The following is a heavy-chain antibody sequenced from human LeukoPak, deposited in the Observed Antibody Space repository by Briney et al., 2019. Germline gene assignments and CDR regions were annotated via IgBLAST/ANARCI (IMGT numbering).Heavy chain of an antibody. J-gene: IGHJ4*02. CDR3: ARSRVGGYCSSTSCYTQYYFDY. CDR2: IIPIFGTA. CDR1: GGTFSSYA. V-gene: IGHV1-69*13. Sequence: GASVKVSCKASGGTFSSYAISWVRQAPGQGLEWMGGIIPIFGTANYAQKFQGRVTITADESTSTAYMELSSLRSEDTAVYYCARSRVGGYCSSTSCYTQYYFDYWGQGTLVTVSS. D-gene: IGHD2-2*02.